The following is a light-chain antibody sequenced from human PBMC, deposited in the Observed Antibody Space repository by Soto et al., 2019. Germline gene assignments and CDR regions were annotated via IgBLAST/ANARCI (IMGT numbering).Light chain of an antibody. J-gene: IGLJ2*01. V-gene: IGLV2-14*01. CDR2: EVS. CDR1: SSDVGGYNY. Sequence: QSALTQPASVSGSPGQSITISCTGTSSDVGGYNYVSWYQHHPGKAPKLMIYEVSNRPSGVSNRFSGSKSGNTASLTISGLQGEDEAEYYCNSYTSSSTVVFGGGTMLTVL. CDR3: NSYTSSSTVV.